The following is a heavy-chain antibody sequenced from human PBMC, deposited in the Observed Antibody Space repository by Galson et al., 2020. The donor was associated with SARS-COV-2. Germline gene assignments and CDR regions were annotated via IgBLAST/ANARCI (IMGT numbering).Heavy chain of an antibody. CDR2: INPGGDIT. CDR1: GYTFISFY. J-gene: IGHJ4*02. V-gene: IGHV1-46*04. Sequence: ASVKVSCKASGYTFISFYIHWVRQAPGQGLEWMGVINPGGDITSYAQKLRGRVTVTRDMSTQTVYMELSSLPSEDTAVYYCAREWGDINSSVFDYWGQGSLVVVSS. D-gene: IGHD2-21*01. CDR3: AREWGDINSSVFDY.